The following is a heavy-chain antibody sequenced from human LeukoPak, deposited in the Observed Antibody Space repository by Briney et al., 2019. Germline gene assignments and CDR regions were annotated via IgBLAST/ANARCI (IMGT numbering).Heavy chain of an antibody. CDR2: IYYSGST. J-gene: IGHJ3*02. CDR3: ARGTPDTAMVQDAFDI. V-gene: IGHV4-39*01. Sequence: WVRQPPGKGLEWIGSIYYSGSTYYNPSLKSRVTISVDTSKNQFSLKLSSVTAADTAVYYCARGTPDTAMVQDAFDIWGQGTMVTVSS. D-gene: IGHD5-18*01.